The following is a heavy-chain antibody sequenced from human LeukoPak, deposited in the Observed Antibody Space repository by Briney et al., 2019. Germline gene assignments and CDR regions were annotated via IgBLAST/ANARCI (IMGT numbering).Heavy chain of an antibody. J-gene: IGHJ6*03. CDR1: GGSISSYY. V-gene: IGHV4-4*07. CDR3: ARVVVDYYYYYMDV. CDR2: IYTSGST. D-gene: IGHD2-21*01. Sequence: SETLSLTCTVSGGSISSYYWSWIRQPAGKGLEWIGRIYTSGSTNYIPSLKSRVTMSVDTSKNQFSLKLSSVTAADTAVYYCARVVVDYYYYYMDVWGKGTTVTVSS.